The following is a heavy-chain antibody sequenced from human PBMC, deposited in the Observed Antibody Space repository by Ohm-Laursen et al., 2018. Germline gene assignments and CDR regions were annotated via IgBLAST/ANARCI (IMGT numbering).Heavy chain of an antibody. CDR1: GFMFSGYG. CDR2: ISYDGRNR. D-gene: IGHD3-10*01. V-gene: IGHV3-30*03. CDR3: ARSSMVRGVIRVPYYYGMDV. J-gene: IGHJ6*02. Sequence: RSLRLSCAASGFMFSGYGIHWVRQAPGKRLEWVAVISYDGRNRDYADSVKGRFTISRDNSKNTLYLQMNSLRAEDTAVYYCARSSMVRGVIRVPYYYGMDVWGQGTTVTVSS.